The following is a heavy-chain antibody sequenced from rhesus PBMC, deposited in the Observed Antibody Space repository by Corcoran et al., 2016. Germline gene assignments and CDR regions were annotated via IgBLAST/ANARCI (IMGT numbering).Heavy chain of an antibody. V-gene: IGHV6-1*01. CDR3: ARVTWYNSLDV. CDR2: TFYRSKWSN. CDR1: GAGFSSKSAP. J-gene: IGHJ5-2*02. D-gene: IGHD1-38*01. Sequence: QVQLQESGPGLVKPSQTLSLTCAIPGAGFSSKSAPWHWIRQSPSRGLEWLGRTFYRSKWSNDYAQSVQNRISINPDTSKNQFSLQLNSVTPEDMAVYYCARVTWYNSLDVWGRGVLVTVSS.